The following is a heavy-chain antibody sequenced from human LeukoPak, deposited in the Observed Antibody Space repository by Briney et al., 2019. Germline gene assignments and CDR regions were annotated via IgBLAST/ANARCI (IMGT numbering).Heavy chain of an antibody. Sequence: PSGGSLRLSCAASGLTFSRYWMHWVRQAPGKGLVWVSRINGDGSSTNYVDSVKGRFTISRDNAKNMLYLQMNSLRDEDTAVYYCATDSNYACNNWGQGTLVTVSS. J-gene: IGHJ4*02. V-gene: IGHV3-74*01. CDR2: INGDGSST. CDR1: GLTFSRYW. CDR3: ATDSNYACNN. D-gene: IGHD4-11*01.